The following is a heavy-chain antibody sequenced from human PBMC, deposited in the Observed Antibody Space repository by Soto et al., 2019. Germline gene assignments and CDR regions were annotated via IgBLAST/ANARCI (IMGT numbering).Heavy chain of an antibody. CDR3: ARAVYSNHVY. J-gene: IGHJ4*02. D-gene: IGHD4-4*01. V-gene: IGHV4-59*12. CDR1: GGSISSYY. CDR2: IYYSGST. Sequence: SETLSLTCTVSGGSISSYYWSWIRQPPGKGLEWIGYIYYSGSTYYNPSLKSRVTISVDTSKNQFSLRVSSVTAADTAVYYCARAVYSNHVYWGQGTLVTVSS.